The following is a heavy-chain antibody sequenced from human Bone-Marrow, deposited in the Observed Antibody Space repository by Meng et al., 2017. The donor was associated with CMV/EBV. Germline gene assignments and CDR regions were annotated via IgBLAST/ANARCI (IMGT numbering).Heavy chain of an antibody. CDR1: GGSISSYY. CDR2: IYYSGGT. V-gene: IGHV4-59*01. Sequence: SETLSLTCTVSGGSISSYYWSWIRQPPGKGLEWIGFIYYSGGTNYNPSLKSRVTISVDTSKNQFSLKLSSVTAADTAVYYCAREYRGRGVRYFDYCGQGTLVTVSS. D-gene: IGHD3-16*01. CDR3: AREYRGRGVRYFDY. J-gene: IGHJ4*02.